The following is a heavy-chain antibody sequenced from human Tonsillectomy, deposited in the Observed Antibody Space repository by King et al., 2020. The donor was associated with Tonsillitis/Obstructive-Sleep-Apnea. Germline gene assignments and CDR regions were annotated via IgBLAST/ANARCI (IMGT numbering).Heavy chain of an antibody. V-gene: IGHV5-10-1*03. J-gene: IGHJ5*02. CDR1: GYSFTSYW. Sequence: VQLVESGAEVKKPGESLRISCKGSGYSFTSYWISWVRQMPGKGLEWMGRIDPSDSYSNYSPSFQGHVTLSVDKSISTAYLQWSSLKASDTAMFYGAGGDCRGAGCKTETGLDLGAKGPLVPVS. CDR2: IDPSDSYS. CDR3: AGGDCRGAGCKTETGLDL. D-gene: IGHD2-15*01.